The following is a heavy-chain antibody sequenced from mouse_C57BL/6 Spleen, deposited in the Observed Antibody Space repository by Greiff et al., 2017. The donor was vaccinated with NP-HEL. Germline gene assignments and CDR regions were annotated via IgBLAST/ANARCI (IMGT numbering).Heavy chain of an antibody. J-gene: IGHJ1*03. CDR3: AGAFYGSSYYWYFDV. CDR2: INPNNGGT. V-gene: IGHV1-22*01. D-gene: IGHD1-1*01. Sequence: DVKLQESGPELVKPGASVKMSCKASGYTFTDYNMHWVKQSHGKSLEWIGYINPNNGGTSYNQKFKGKATLTVNKSSSTAYMELRSLTSEDSAVYYCAGAFYGSSYYWYFDVWGTGTTVTVSS. CDR1: GYTFTDYN.